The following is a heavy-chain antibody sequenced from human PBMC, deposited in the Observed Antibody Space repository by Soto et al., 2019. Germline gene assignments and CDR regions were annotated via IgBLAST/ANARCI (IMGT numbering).Heavy chain of an antibody. D-gene: IGHD6-13*01. CDR2: IFSNDEK. V-gene: IGHV2-26*01. Sequence: SGPTLVNPTETLTLTCTVSGFSLSNARMGVSWIRQPPGKALEWLAHIFSNDEKSYSTSLKSRLTISKDTSKSQVVLTLTNMDPVDTATYYCARTVTAAAGLEFDYWGQGTLVTVSS. J-gene: IGHJ4*02. CDR3: ARTVTAAAGLEFDY. CDR1: GFSLSNARMG.